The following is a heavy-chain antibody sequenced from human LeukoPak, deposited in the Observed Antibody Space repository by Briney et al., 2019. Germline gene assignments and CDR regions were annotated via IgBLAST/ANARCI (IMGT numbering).Heavy chain of an antibody. D-gene: IGHD3-9*01. CDR2: ISSSGSTI. CDR3: ARGASYYDILAGYFFFDY. J-gene: IGHJ4*02. CDR1: GFTFSSYE. V-gene: IGHV3-48*03. Sequence: GGSLRLSCAASGFTFSSYEMNWVRQAPGKGLEWVSYISSSGSTIYYADSVKGRFTISRDNAKNSLYLQMNSPRAEDTAVYYCARGASYYDILAGYFFFDYWGQGTLVTVSS.